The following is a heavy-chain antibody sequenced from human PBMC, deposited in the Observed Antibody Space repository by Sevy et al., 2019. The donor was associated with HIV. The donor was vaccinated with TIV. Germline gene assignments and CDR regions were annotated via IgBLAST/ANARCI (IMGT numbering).Heavy chain of an antibody. CDR1: GFSFSYYG. V-gene: IGHV3-30*18. CDR3: ANAYSGSYSQSCLYALDV. D-gene: IGHD1-26*01. J-gene: IGHJ6*02. Sequence: GGYLRLSCIGSGFSFSYYGIHWVRQSPGKGLDWVALISHDGINEYYADSVKGRFTISRDNSKNTVYLEMNSLRNEDTALYFCANAYSGSYSQSCLYALDVWGQGTTVTVSS. CDR2: ISHDGINE.